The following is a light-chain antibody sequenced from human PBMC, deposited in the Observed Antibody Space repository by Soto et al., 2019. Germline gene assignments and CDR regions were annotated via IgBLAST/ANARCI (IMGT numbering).Light chain of an antibody. Sequence: DVQMTQSPSTLSASVGDRVTITCRASQSISSWLAWYQQKPGKAPKLLIYKASSLESGVPSRFSGSGSGTEFTLTISNLQPDDFATHCCQQYNSYPLTFGGGPKVEIK. J-gene: IGKJ4*01. CDR1: QSISSW. CDR3: QQYNSYPLT. V-gene: IGKV1-5*03. CDR2: KAS.